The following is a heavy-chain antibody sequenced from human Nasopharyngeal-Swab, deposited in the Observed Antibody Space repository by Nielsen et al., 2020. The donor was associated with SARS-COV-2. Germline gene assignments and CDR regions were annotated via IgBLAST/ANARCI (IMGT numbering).Heavy chain of an antibody. Sequence: ASVKVSCKVSGYTLTELSMHWVRQAPGKGLEWMGGFDPEDGETIYAQKLQGRVTITADESRTTAYLELRSLRSEDTAVYYCAREGFVVGVAEDSYNGMDVWGQGTTVTVSS. CDR1: GYTLTELS. CDR3: AREGFVVGVAEDSYNGMDV. J-gene: IGHJ6*02. D-gene: IGHD2-15*01. V-gene: IGHV1-24*01. CDR2: FDPEDGET.